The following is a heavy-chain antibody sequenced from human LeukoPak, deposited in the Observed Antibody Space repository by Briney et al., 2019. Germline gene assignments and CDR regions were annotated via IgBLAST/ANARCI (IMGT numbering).Heavy chain of an antibody. Sequence: GGSLRLSCAASGFTISSYWMTWVRQAPGKGLEWVANIKPDGREEYYVDCVKGRFNISRDNAKNSLYVQVNSLRAEDTAVYYCASQPSVADLDYWGQGTLVTVSS. J-gene: IGHJ4*02. V-gene: IGHV3-7*01. D-gene: IGHD6-6*01. CDR1: GFTISSYW. CDR2: IKPDGREE. CDR3: ASQPSVADLDY.